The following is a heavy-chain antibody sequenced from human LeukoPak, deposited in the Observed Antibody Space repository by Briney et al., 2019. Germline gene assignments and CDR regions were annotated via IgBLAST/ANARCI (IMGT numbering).Heavy chain of an antibody. J-gene: IGHJ6*02. V-gene: IGHV4-59*01. D-gene: IGHD5-12*01. Sequence: SETLSLTCTVSGGSISSYYWSLIRQPPGKGLEWIGYIYYSGSTNYNPSLKSRVTISVDTSKNQFSLKLSSVTAADTAVYYCAREQWYSGYDDYYYYGMDVWGQGTTVTVSS. CDR2: IYYSGST. CDR3: AREQWYSGYDDYYYYGMDV. CDR1: GGSISSYY.